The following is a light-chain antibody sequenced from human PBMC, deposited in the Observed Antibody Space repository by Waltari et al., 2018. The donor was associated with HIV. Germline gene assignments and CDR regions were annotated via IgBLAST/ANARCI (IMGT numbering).Light chain of an antibody. V-gene: IGLV3-25*03. J-gene: IGLJ3*02. CDR2: KDT. CDR1: ALPNQY. Sequence: SYELTQPPSVSVSPGQTAKIHCSGDALPNQYAPWYQQKPGQAPLLGIYKDTQRPSGIPERFSGSHSGTTVTLIISGVQAEDEADYYCESADNSGTYWVFGGGTKLSVL. CDR3: ESADNSGTYWV.